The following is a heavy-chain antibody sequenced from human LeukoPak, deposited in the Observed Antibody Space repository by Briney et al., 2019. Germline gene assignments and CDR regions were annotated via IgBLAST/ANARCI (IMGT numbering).Heavy chain of an antibody. CDR1: GYTFTGYY. V-gene: IGHV1-2*02. CDR2: INPNSGAT. CDR3: ARGRFGEWDNWFDP. J-gene: IGHJ5*02. D-gene: IGHD3-10*01. Sequence: GASVKVSCKASGYTFTGYYMHWVRQAPGQGLEWMAWINPNSGATNYAQKFQGRVSMTRDTSISTAYMALSRLTSDDTAVYFCARGRFGEWDNWFDPWGQGTLVTVSS.